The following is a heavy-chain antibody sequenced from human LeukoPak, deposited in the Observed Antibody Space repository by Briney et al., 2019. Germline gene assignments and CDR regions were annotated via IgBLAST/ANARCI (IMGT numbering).Heavy chain of an antibody. Sequence: SETLSLTCTVSGGSISSGGYYWSWIRQHPGKGLEWIGYIYYSGSTYYNPSLKSRVTISADTSKNQFSLKLSSVTAADTAVYYCARAPPPYYDILTGYFDYWGQGTLVTVSS. J-gene: IGHJ4*02. CDR2: IYYSGST. V-gene: IGHV4-31*03. CDR3: ARAPPPYYDILTGYFDY. CDR1: GGSISSGGYY. D-gene: IGHD3-9*01.